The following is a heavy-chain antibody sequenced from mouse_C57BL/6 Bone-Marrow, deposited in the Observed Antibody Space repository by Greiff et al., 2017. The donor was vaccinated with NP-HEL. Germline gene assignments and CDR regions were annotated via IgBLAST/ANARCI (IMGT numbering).Heavy chain of an antibody. CDR2: INPGSGGT. CDR1: GYAFTNYL. CDR3: ARRYYGKGDFDY. Sequence: LQESGAELVRPGTSVKVSCKASGYAFTNYLIEWVKQRPGQGLEWIGVINPGSGGTNYNEKFKGKATLTADKSSSTAYMQLSSLTSEDSAVYFCARRYYGKGDFDYWGQGTTLTVSS. D-gene: IGHD1-1*01. J-gene: IGHJ2*01. V-gene: IGHV1-54*01.